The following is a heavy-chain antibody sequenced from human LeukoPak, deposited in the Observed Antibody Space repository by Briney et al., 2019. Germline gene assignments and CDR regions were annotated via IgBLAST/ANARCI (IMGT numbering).Heavy chain of an antibody. CDR1: GYTFTSYY. CDR3: ARDPTVVTSDSTDPQEPAYYFDY. Sequence: ASVKVSCKASGYTFTSYYMHWVRQAPGQGLEWMGIINPSGGSTSYAQKFQGRVTMTRDMSTSTVYMELSSLRSEDTAVYYCARDPTVVTSDSTDPQEPAYYFDYWGQGTLVTVSS. J-gene: IGHJ4*02. D-gene: IGHD4-23*01. CDR2: INPSGGST. V-gene: IGHV1-46*01.